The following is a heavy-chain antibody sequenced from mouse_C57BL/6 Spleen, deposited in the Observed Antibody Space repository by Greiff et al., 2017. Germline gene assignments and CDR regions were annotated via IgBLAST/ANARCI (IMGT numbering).Heavy chain of an antibody. J-gene: IGHJ4*01. V-gene: IGHV1-81*01. CDR3: ARAEYYDYMSYYAFDY. CDR1: GYTFTSYG. D-gene: IGHD2-4*01. CDR2: IYPRSGNT. Sequence: VQLQQSGAELARPGASVKLSCKASGYTFTSYGISWVKQRTGQGLEWIGEIYPRSGNTYYNEKFKGKATLTADKSSSTAYMELSSLTSEDCAVYFCARAEYYDYMSYYAFDYWGQGTSVTVSS.